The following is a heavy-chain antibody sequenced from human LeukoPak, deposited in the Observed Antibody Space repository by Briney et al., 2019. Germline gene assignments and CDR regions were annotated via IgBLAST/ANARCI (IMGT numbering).Heavy chain of an antibody. CDR3: AKGKNTGSYLSRVDY. V-gene: IGHV3-43*01. CDR2: ITWDVGST. CDR1: GFTFDDYT. Sequence: GGSLRLSSAASGFTFDDYTMHWVRQAPGKGLEWVSLITWDVGSTYYADSVKGRFTISRDNSKNSLYLQMNSLRTEATALYYCAKGKNTGSYLSRVDYWGEGTLVTVSS. D-gene: IGHD3-10*01. J-gene: IGHJ4*02.